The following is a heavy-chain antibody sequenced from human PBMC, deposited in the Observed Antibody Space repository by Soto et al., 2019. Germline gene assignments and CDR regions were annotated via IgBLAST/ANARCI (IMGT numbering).Heavy chain of an antibody. CDR1: GYTFTSYG. CDR2: ISAYNGNT. V-gene: IGHV1-18*01. Sequence: QVQLVQSGAEVKKPGASVKVSCKASGYTFTSYGISWVRQAPGQGLEWMGWISAYNGNTNYAQKLQDRVTMTTDTSTSTAYMELRSLRSDDTAVYYCARIPAYYDFWSGYYPYFDYWGQGTLVTVSS. CDR3: ARIPAYYDFWSGYYPYFDY. D-gene: IGHD3-3*01. J-gene: IGHJ4*02.